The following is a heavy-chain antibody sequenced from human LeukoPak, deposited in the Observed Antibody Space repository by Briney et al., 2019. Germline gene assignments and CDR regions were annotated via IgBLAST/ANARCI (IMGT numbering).Heavy chain of an antibody. CDR3: ARDGYYGSGSYNY. CDR2: ISSSSSYI. J-gene: IGHJ4*02. Sequence: PGGSLRLSCAASGFTFSSYSMNWVRQAPGKGLEWISSISSSSSYIYYADSVKGRFTISRDNAKNSLYLQMNSLRAEDTAVYYCARDGYYGSGSYNYWGQGTLVTVSS. D-gene: IGHD3-10*01. V-gene: IGHV3-21*01. CDR1: GFTFSSYS.